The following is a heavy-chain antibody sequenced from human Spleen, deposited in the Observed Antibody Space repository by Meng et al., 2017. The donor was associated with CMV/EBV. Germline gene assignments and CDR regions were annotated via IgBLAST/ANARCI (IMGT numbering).Heavy chain of an antibody. CDR3: ARERDIYYDSSGYPGY. Sequence: GESLKISCAASGFTFSHYAMHWVRQAPGKGLEWVALISYDGNAQYYADSVKGRFTVSRDNSQHTLYLQMNSLRAEDTAVYFWARERDIYYDSSGYPGYWGQGNLVTVSS. CDR2: ISYDGNAQ. CDR1: GFTFSHYA. V-gene: IGHV3-30*04. J-gene: IGHJ4*02. D-gene: IGHD3-22*01.